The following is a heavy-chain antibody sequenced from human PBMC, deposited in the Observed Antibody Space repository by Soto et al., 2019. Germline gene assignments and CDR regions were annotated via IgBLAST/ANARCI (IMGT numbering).Heavy chain of an antibody. CDR1: VFTFSEYY. CDR2: SRNEANDYII. CDR3: VRQGYCSSTSCFDAMDV. Sequence: GGSLRLSCVASVFTFSEYYMDWVRQAPGRGLEWIGRSRNEANDYIIDYGASVKGRFSVSRDDSKSSFFLQMNGLKTEDTAVYYCVRQGYCSSTSCFDAMDVWGQGTTVTASS. J-gene: IGHJ6*02. V-gene: IGHV3-72*01. D-gene: IGHD2-2*01.